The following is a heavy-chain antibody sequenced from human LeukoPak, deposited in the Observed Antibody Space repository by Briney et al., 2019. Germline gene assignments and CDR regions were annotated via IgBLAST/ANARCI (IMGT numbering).Heavy chain of an antibody. V-gene: IGHV3-53*01. CDR1: GFTVSSNY. Sequence: GGSLRLSCAASGFTVSSNYMSWVRQAPGQGLEWVSIIYSGGSTFYADSVKRRFTISRYNSKNTLYLQMNSLRAEDTAVYYCARGGSYLSAFDIWGQGTMVTVSS. D-gene: IGHD1-26*01. CDR2: IYSGGST. CDR3: ARGGSYLSAFDI. J-gene: IGHJ3*02.